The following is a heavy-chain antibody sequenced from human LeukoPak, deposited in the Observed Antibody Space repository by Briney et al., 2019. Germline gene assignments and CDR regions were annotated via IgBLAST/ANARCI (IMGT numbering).Heavy chain of an antibody. V-gene: IGHV3-64*01. CDR2: ISSNGGST. J-gene: IGHJ4*02. D-gene: IGHD6-19*01. CDR1: SSTFSSYA. CDR3: ARGVLARGSSGWYFDY. Sequence: GGSLRLSCAASSSTFSSYAMHWVRQAPGKGLEYVSAISSNGGSTYYANSVKGRFTISRDNSKNTLYPQMGSLRAEDMAVYYCARGVLARGSSGWYFDYWGQGTLVTVSS.